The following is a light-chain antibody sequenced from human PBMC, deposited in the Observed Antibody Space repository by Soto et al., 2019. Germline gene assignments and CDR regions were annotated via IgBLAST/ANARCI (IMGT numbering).Light chain of an antibody. V-gene: IGKV3-20*01. J-gene: IGKJ1*01. CDR2: NAF. CDR3: PYCTSSLWT. CDR1: QSVSSSF. Sequence: EIVVTQTPRTLSLSRVERAALSCRASQSVSSSFLAWYQHKPGQAPRLLIHNAFSRATGIPDRFSGSGSGTDFILTLSGLEPEDFAVYYCPYCTSSLWTFAQGTKVDIK.